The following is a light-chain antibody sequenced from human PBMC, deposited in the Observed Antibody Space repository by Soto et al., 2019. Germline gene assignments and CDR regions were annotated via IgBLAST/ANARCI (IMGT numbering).Light chain of an antibody. CDR2: KAS. CDR1: QDIRNT. Sequence: IKMTLSPSSLSASEVDRVAISCRASQDIRNTLAWYQQKPGQAPTLLIYKASSLESAVPSRFSGSGSGTEFTLTISGLQPDDFATYYCQQSNSHPLTFCGGTKV. V-gene: IGKV1-5*03. J-gene: IGKJ4*01. CDR3: QQSNSHPLT.